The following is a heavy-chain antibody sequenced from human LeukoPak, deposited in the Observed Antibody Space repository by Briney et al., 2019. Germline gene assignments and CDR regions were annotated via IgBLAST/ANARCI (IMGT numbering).Heavy chain of an antibody. CDR2: IYRGDAT. Sequence: GGSLRLSCAASGFIISSDYMSWVRQAPGKGLEWVSVIYRGDATYYAESVKGRFTISRDSSKNTLYLQMNSLSAEDTAMYYCVREIGNSGNYDWGQGTLVTVSS. CDR1: GFIISSDY. J-gene: IGHJ4*02. D-gene: IGHD3-16*01. CDR3: VREIGNSGNYD. V-gene: IGHV3-53*01.